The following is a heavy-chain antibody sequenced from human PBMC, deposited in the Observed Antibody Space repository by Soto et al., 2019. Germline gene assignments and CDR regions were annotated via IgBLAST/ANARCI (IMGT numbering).Heavy chain of an antibody. J-gene: IGHJ1*01. Sequence: QVQLQESGPGLVKPSQTLSLTCTVSGGSISSGGYYWSWIRQHPGKGLEWIGYIYYSGSTYYNPSLTIRVTISVDTSKTQFSLKLSSVTAADTAVYYCARGLGRLVGATDFQHWGQGTLVTVSS. D-gene: IGHD1-26*01. CDR3: ARGLGRLVGATDFQH. CDR1: GGSISSGGYY. V-gene: IGHV4-31*03. CDR2: IYYSGST.